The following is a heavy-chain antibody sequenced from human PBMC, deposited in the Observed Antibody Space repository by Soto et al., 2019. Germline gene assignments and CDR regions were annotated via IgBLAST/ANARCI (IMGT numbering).Heavy chain of an antibody. CDR2: VNTYKGNT. CDR3: AIDLGNYKYFAY. Sequence: QVQLVQSGAEVKKPGASVKVSCKASGYTFTDYGFTWVRQAPGKGLEWMGWVNTYKGNTNYAQNFQGRVTMTTDTSTTTPYMALRGLRSVDTALSYCAIDLGNYKYFAYWGQGTLVAVSS. CDR1: GYTFTDYG. V-gene: IGHV1-18*01. D-gene: IGHD1-1*01. J-gene: IGHJ4*02.